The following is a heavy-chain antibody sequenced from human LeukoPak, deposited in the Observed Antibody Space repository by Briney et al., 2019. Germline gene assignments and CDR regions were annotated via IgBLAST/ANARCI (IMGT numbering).Heavy chain of an antibody. CDR2: ISSSGSTI. V-gene: IGHV3-11*04. D-gene: IGHD3-22*01. J-gene: IGHJ6*03. CDR3: AREFWGYDSSGYYPFYYMDV. CDR1: GFTFSDYY. Sequence: PGGSLRLSCAASGFTFSDYYMSWIRQAPGKGLEWVSYISSSGSTIYYADSVKGRFTISRDNAKNSLYLQMNSLRAEDTAVYYCAREFWGYDSSGYYPFYYMDVWGKGTTVTVSS.